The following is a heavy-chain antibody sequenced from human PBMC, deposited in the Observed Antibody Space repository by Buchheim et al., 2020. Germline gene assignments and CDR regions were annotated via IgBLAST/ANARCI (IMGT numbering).Heavy chain of an antibody. CDR3: ARVGRIAARRSYYYYGMDV. V-gene: IGHV4-4*02. J-gene: IGHJ6*02. Sequence: QVQLQESGPGLVKPSGPLSLTCAVSGGSISSSNWWSWVRQPPGKGLAWIGEIYHSGSTNYNPSLKRRVTISVDKSKNQFSLKLSSVTAADTAVYYCARVGRIAARRSYYYYGMDVWGQGTT. CDR1: GGSISSSNW. CDR2: IYHSGST. D-gene: IGHD6-6*01.